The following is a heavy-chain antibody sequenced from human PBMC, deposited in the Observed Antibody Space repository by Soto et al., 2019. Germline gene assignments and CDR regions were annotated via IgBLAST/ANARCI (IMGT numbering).Heavy chain of an antibody. Sequence: SLRLSCAASGFTFSDAWMSWVRQAPGRGLEWVGRIKREADGGTTDYAAPVKGRLTISRDDSKNTLYLRMNSLKTEDTAVYYCTTGFDYWGQGTLVTVSS. CDR3: TTGFDY. CDR2: IKREADGGTT. CDR1: GFTFSDAW. J-gene: IGHJ4*02. V-gene: IGHV3-15*01.